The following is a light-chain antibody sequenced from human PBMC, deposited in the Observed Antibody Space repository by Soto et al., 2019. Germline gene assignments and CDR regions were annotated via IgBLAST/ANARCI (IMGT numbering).Light chain of an antibody. CDR3: SSYTSTSTYV. J-gene: IGLJ1*01. CDR2: DVS. Sequence: QSALTQPASVSGSPGQSITISCTGTSSDVGGYNYVSWYQQHPGKAPKLIIYDVSNRPSGVSNRFSDSKSGNTASLTISGLQAEDDTDYYCSSYTSTSTYVFGTGTKLTVL. CDR1: SSDVGGYNY. V-gene: IGLV2-14*03.